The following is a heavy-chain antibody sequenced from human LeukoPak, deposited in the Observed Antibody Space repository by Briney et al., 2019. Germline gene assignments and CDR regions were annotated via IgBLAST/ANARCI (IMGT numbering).Heavy chain of an antibody. CDR2: IYYSGST. J-gene: IGHJ4*02. CDR1: GGSISSYY. CDR3: ARAMVYYGSGNGRFDY. Sequence: PSETLSLTCTVSGGSISSYYWSWIRQPPGKGLEWIGYIYYSGSTNYDPSLKSRVTISVDMSKNQFSLKLNSVTAADSAVYYCARAMVYYGSGNGRFDYWGQGTLVTVSS. V-gene: IGHV4-59*01. D-gene: IGHD3-10*01.